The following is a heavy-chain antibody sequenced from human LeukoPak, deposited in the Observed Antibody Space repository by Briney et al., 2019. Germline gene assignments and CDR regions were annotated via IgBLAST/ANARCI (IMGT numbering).Heavy chain of an antibody. D-gene: IGHD3-3*01. CDR2: INHSGST. CDR3: ARGPPYYDFWSGYYRGYYYYGMDV. V-gene: IGHV4-34*01. J-gene: IGHJ6*02. CDR1: GGSFSGYY. Sequence: SETLSLTCAVYGGSFSGYYWSWIRQPPGKGLEWIGEINHSGSTYYDPSLKSRVTISVDRSKNQFSLKLSSVTAADTAVYYCARGPPYYDFWSGYYRGYYYYGMDVWGQGTTVTVSS.